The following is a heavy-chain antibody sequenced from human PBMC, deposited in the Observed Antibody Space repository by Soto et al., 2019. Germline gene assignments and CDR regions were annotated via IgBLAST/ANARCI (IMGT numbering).Heavy chain of an antibody. Sequence: ASVKVSCKASGYTFTGYYMHWVRQAPGQGLEWMGWINPNSGGTNYAQKFQGWVTMTRDTSISTAYMELSRLRSDDTAVYYCARDIGWDMAAMGSFGRRYNWFDPWGQGTLVTVSS. CDR1: GYTFTGYY. D-gene: IGHD5-18*01. J-gene: IGHJ5*02. CDR2: INPNSGGT. V-gene: IGHV1-2*04. CDR3: ARDIGWDMAAMGSFGRRYNWFDP.